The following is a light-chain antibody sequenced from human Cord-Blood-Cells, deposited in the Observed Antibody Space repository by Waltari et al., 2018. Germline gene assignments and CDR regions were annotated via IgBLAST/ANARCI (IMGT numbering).Light chain of an antibody. Sequence: QSALTQPASVSGSPGQSITISCTGTSSAVGRYNLVSWYQQHPGKAPKLMIYEGSKRPSGVSNRFSGSKSGNTASLTISGLQAEDEADYYCCSYAGSSNVVFGRGTKLTVL. CDR1: SSAVGRYNL. V-gene: IGLV2-23*01. CDR2: EGS. J-gene: IGLJ2*01. CDR3: CSYAGSSNVV.